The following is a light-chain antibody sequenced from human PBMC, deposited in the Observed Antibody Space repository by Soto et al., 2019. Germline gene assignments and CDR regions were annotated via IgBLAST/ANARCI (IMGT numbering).Light chain of an antibody. Sequence: DIQMTQSTSALSASVGARVTITCRTSQSIVSSLNWYQQKPGKAPTLLIYAESNLQSGVPSMFSRGRSGTDFTLYINSLQPEDVATDYCQQTYSTPTAFGGGNNVEIK. V-gene: IGKV1-39*01. CDR3: QQTYSTPTA. J-gene: IGKJ4*01. CDR2: AES. CDR1: QSIVSS.